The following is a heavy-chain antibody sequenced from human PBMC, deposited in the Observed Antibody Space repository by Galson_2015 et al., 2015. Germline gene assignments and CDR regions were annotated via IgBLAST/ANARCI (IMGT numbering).Heavy chain of an antibody. J-gene: IGHJ4*02. Sequence: SLRLSCAASGFTFGDYAMSWVRQAPGKGLEWVGFIRSNAYGGTTEYAASVKGRFTISRDESKSIAYLQMNSLKTEDTAVYYCARRYSGYPLDYWGQGTLVTVSS. D-gene: IGHD5-12*01. CDR3: ARRYSGYPLDY. CDR1: GFTFGDYA. V-gene: IGHV3-49*04. CDR2: IRSNAYGGTT.